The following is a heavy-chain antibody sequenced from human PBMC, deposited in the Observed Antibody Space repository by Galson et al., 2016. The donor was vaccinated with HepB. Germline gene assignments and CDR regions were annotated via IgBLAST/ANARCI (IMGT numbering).Heavy chain of an antibody. CDR3: AKSPGFSGFDP. D-gene: IGHD3-10*01. J-gene: IGHJ5*02. CDR1: GFTFDDYA. Sequence: SLRLSCAASGFTFDDYAMHWVRQAPGKGLEWVSGISWNSNRIGYADSVKGRFTISRDNAKNSLYLQMNILRTEDTALYYCAKSPGFSGFDPWGQGTLVTVSS. V-gene: IGHV3-9*01. CDR2: ISWNSNRI.